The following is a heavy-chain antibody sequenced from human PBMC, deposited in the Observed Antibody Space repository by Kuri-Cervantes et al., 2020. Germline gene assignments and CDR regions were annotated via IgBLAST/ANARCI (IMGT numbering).Heavy chain of an antibody. Sequence: SETLSLTCTVSGGAISSYYWSWIRQPPGKGLEWIGYIYYSGSTNYNPSLKSRVTISVDTSKNQFSLKLSSVTAADTAVYYCARESPYCSSTSCHPGWSDPWGQGTLVTVSS. D-gene: IGHD2-2*01. CDR2: IYYSGST. CDR1: GGAISSYY. J-gene: IGHJ5*02. CDR3: ARESPYCSSTSCHPGWSDP. V-gene: IGHV4-59*01.